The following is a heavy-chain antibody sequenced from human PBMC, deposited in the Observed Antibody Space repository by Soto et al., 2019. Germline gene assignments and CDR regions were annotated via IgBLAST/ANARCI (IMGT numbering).Heavy chain of an antibody. CDR2: ISYDGSDK. CDR3: VRGLTWNIGTYTHFYYGMDV. J-gene: IGHJ6*02. V-gene: IGHV3-30-3*01. Sequence: PGGSLRLSCADSAFPFSNYAMHWVRRAPGKGLEWVAVISYDGSDKYYTDPVKGRFTISRDNSRSTLYLQMNSLGADDTAVYYCVRGLTWNIGTYTHFYYGMDVWGQGTTVTVSS. CDR1: AFPFSNYA. D-gene: IGHD1-26*01.